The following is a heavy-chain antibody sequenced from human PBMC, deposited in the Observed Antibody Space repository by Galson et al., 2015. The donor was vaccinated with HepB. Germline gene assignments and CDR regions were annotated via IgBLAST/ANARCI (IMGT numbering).Heavy chain of an antibody. CDR3: ANSIVGATKGAFDI. D-gene: IGHD1-26*01. Sequence: SLRLSCAASGFTFNIYAMTWVRQAPGKGLEWVSTISGSGGSTYYADSVKGRYTISRDNSKNTLYLQMNSLRAEDTAVYYCANSIVGATKGAFDIWGQGTMVTVSS. CDR1: GFTFNIYA. J-gene: IGHJ3*02. V-gene: IGHV3-23*01. CDR2: ISGSGGST.